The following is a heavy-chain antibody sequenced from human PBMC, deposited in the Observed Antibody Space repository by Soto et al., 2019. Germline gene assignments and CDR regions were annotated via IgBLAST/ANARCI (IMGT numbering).Heavy chain of an antibody. CDR2: INHSGST. Sequence: QVQLQQWGAGLLKPSETLSLTCAVYGGSFSGYYWSWIRQPPGKGLEWIGEINHSGSTNYNPSLKSRVTISVDTSKNQFSLKLSSVTAADTAVYYCAREGCSSTSCYYYFDYWGQGTLVTVSS. J-gene: IGHJ4*02. CDR3: AREGCSSTSCYYYFDY. D-gene: IGHD2-2*01. V-gene: IGHV4-34*01. CDR1: GGSFSGYY.